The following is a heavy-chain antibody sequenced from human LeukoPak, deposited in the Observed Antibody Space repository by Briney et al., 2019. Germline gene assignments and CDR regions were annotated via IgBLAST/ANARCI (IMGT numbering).Heavy chain of an antibody. V-gene: IGHV4-30-4*08. CDR3: ATYFTVTEYYFDY. Sequence: KSSQTLSLTCTVSGGSISSGDYYWSWIRQPPGKGLEWIGYIYYSGSTYYNPSLKSRVTISVDTSKNQFSLKLSSVTAADTAVYYCATYFTVTEYYFDYWGQGTLVTVSS. CDR1: GGSISSGDYY. D-gene: IGHD4-11*01. J-gene: IGHJ4*02. CDR2: IYYSGST.